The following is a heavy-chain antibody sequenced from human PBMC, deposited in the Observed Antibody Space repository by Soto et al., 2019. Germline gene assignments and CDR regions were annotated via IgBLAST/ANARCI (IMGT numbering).Heavy chain of an antibody. CDR2: IWYDGSNK. V-gene: IGHV3-33*01. J-gene: IGHJ4*02. Sequence: QVQLVESGGGVVQPGRSLRLSCAASGFTFSSYGMHWVRQAPGKGLEWVAVIWYDGSNKYYADSVKGRFTISRDNSKNTLYLQMNSLRAEDTAVYYCARDPLAYYYDSSGSTYFDYWGQGTLVTVSS. D-gene: IGHD3-22*01. CDR1: GFTFSSYG. CDR3: ARDPLAYYYDSSGSTYFDY.